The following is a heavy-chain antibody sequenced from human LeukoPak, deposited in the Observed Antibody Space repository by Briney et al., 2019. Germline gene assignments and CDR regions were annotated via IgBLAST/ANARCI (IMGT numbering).Heavy chain of an antibody. CDR1: GFTFSSYS. CDR2: ISSSSSTI. J-gene: IGHJ3*02. CDR3: ARIFGVIIPSDAFDI. D-gene: IGHD3-3*01. Sequence: GGSLRLSCAASGFTFSSYSMNWVRQAPGKGLEWVSYISSSSSTIYYADSVKGRFTISRDNAKNSLYLQMNSLRVEGTAVYYCARIFGVIIPSDAFDIWGQRTMVTVSS. V-gene: IGHV3-48*04.